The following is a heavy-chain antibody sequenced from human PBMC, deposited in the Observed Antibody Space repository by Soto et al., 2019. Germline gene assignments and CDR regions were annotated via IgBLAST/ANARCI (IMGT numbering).Heavy chain of an antibody. J-gene: IGHJ4*02. Sequence: GGSLKISCQGSGYSFTSNWIGWVRQMPGKGLEWMGIINPADSDIKYSPSFQGQVTISADKPIGTAYLQWSSLKASDTAMYYCARHQRDDASRKIDCWGQGTLVTVS. V-gene: IGHV5-51*01. CDR1: GYSFTSNW. CDR3: ARHQRDDASRKIDC. D-gene: IGHD3-16*01. CDR2: INPADSDI.